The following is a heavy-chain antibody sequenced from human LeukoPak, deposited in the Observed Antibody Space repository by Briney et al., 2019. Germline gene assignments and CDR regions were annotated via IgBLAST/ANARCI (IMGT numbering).Heavy chain of an antibody. V-gene: IGHV3-30-3*01. J-gene: IGHJ4*02. CDR1: GFTLRTYA. D-gene: IGHD3-10*01. Sequence: PGGSLRLSCVASGFTLRTYAMHWVRQAPGKGLEWVAVTSSDLNVKLYADSVKGRFTISRDNSRSTLYLQMNSLRPEDTAIYYCAREGYYGSGSPPSLYFDYWGQGTLVTVSS. CDR2: TSSDLNVK. CDR3: AREGYYGSGSPPSLYFDY.